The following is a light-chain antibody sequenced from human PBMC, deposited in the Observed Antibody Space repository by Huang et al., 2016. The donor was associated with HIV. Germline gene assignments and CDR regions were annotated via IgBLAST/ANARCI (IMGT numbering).Light chain of an antibody. Sequence: ETVMTQSPATLSVSPGERATLSCRASPRVRYNLACYQQRPGQAPILLIYGASNRASGIPARFSGNGSATEFTLTLSSLQSEDFAVDYCHQYNNWPPEWTFAQGTRVDIK. CDR2: GAS. V-gene: IGKV3-15*01. J-gene: IGKJ1*01. CDR1: PRVRYN. CDR3: HQYNNWPPEWT.